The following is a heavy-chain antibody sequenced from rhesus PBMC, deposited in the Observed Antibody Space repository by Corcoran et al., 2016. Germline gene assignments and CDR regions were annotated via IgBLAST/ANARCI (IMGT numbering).Heavy chain of an antibody. CDR3: ARGRGYSGRVGAFDF. CDR2: IYGSGSST. CDR1: GGSISSSY. D-gene: IGHD3-16*01. V-gene: IGHV4-169*01. Sequence: QVQLQESGPGLVKPSETLSVTCAVSGGSISSSYWSWIRQAPGKGLEWIGYIYGSGSSTNYNPSLKSRGTRAVDTSKNQRSLKLSSVTTADTAVYYCARGRGYSGRVGAFDFWGQGLRVTVSS. J-gene: IGHJ3*01.